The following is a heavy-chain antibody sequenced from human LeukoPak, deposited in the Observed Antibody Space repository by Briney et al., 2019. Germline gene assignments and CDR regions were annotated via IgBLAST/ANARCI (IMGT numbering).Heavy chain of an antibody. V-gene: IGHV1-2*02. J-gene: IGHJ4*02. Sequence: ASVKVSCKASGYTFIDYYLHWVRQAPGQGLEWMGWISPNTGGTNYAQKFRGRVTMTRDTSINTAYMELTSLTSDDTAVYFCTRGLPITSSGPDFVYWGQGTLVTVSS. D-gene: IGHD6-13*01. CDR3: TRGLPITSSGPDFVY. CDR1: GYTFIDYY. CDR2: ISPNTGGT.